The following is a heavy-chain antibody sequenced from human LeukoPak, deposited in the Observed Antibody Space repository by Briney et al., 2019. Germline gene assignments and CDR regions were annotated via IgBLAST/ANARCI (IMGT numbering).Heavy chain of an antibody. J-gene: IGHJ4*02. V-gene: IGHV3-23*01. CDR1: GFAFKIYA. Sequence: PGGTLRLSCAASGFAFKIYAMIWVRQAPGKGLEWISGMSGSGSNIYYADSVKGRFTMSRDNSKNTLYLQMNSLRAEDTAVYYCAKKGVTMVRGNIDSWGQGTLVTVSS. CDR2: MSGSGSNI. D-gene: IGHD3-10*01. CDR3: AKKGVTMVRGNIDS.